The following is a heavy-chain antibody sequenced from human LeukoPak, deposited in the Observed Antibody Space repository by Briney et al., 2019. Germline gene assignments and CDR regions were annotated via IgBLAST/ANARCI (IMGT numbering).Heavy chain of an antibody. CDR3: GRRTSYDPLPGYTYWYFDL. J-gene: IGHJ2*01. Sequence: SETLSLTCTVSGGSISSYYWSWIRQPPGRGLEWIGYTSYSGGTDYNPSLRSRVTLSVDTSEKQVSLKQISLTSADTAVLYCGRRTSYDPLPGYTYWYFDLWGRGTLVPVSS. V-gene: IGHV4-59*01. D-gene: IGHD3-9*01. CDR1: GGSISSYY. CDR2: TSYSGGT.